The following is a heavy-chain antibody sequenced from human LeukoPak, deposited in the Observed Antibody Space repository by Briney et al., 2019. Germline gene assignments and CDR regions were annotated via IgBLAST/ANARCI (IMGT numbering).Heavy chain of an antibody. J-gene: IGHJ4*02. D-gene: IGHD3-22*01. V-gene: IGHV3-30*04. CDR1: GFTFSSYA. CDR2: ISYDGSNK. Sequence: GGSLRLSCAASGFTFSSYAMHWVRHAPGKGLEWVAVISYDGSNKYYADSVKGRFTISRDNSKNTLYLQMNSLRAEDTAVYYCARDHLIVVLRYYFDYWGQGTLVTVSS. CDR3: ARDHLIVVLRYYFDY.